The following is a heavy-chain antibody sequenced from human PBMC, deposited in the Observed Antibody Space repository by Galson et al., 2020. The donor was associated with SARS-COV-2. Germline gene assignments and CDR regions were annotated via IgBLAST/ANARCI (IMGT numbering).Heavy chain of an antibody. CDR2: IYSGGST. CDR3: ARVDGDYCFDY. Sequence: GGSLRLSCAASGFTVSSNYMSWVRQAPGKGLEWVSIIYSGGSTYYADSVKGRFTISRDNSKNTLYLQMNSLRAEDTAVYYCARVDGDYCFDYWGQGTLVTVSS. J-gene: IGHJ4*02. CDR1: GFTVSSNY. V-gene: IGHV3-66*02. D-gene: IGHD4-17*01.